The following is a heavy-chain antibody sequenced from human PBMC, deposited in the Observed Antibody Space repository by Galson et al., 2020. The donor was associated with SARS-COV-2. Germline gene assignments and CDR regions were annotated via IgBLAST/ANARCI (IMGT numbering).Heavy chain of an antibody. J-gene: IGHJ6*02. CDR1: GVSLTSNNW. Sequence: SETLSLTCAVSGVSLTSNNWWIWVRQAPGRRLEWIGEIHHRRSPNYNPSLKSRVTISIDTSKNQFSLRLNAVTAADTAVYFCARDPRAYDNALLYYGVDVWGQGTSVTVTS. CDR2: IHHRRSP. D-gene: IGHD3-16*01. CDR3: ARDPRAYDNALLYYGVDV. V-gene: IGHV4-4*02.